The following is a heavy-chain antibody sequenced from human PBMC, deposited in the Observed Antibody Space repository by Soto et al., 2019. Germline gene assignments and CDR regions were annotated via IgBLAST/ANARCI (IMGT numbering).Heavy chain of an antibody. Sequence: PVGSLRLSCAASGFNFYNYAMTWVRQAPGKGLEWVSGISGDGTRTYYGDSVKGRFTISRDNSKNTVFLQMNSLRAEDTALYYCVKDLRPNRGWFGPWGQGNRVTVSS. D-gene: IGHD3-3*01. V-gene: IGHV3-23*01. CDR3: VKDLRPNRGWFGP. J-gene: IGHJ5*02. CDR1: GFNFYNYA. CDR2: ISGDGTRT.